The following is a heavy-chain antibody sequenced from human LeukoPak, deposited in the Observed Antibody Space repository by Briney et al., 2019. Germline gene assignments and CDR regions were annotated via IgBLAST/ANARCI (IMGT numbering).Heavy chain of an antibody. J-gene: IGHJ5*02. V-gene: IGHV4-38-2*02. CDR2: IYHSGST. CDR3: AREDGTGMFDP. Sequence: SETLSLTCTVSGYSISSGYYWGWIRQPPGKGLEWIGSIYHSGSTYYNPSLKSRVTISVDKSKNQFSLKLSSVTAADTAVYYCAREDGTGMFDPWGQGTLVTVSS. D-gene: IGHD3-10*01. CDR1: GYSISSGYY.